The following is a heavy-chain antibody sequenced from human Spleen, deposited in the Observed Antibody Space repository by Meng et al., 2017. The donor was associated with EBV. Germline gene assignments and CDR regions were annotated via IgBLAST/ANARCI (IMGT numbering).Heavy chain of an antibody. CDR1: GGSISSFYY. D-gene: IGHD5/OR15-5a*01. Sequence: QLREPGPRLVTPSGTPSLTCRVSGGSISSFYYWAWIRQSPGRGLEWIGSVHHSGSTYYSPSFKSRITVSVDTSRNHFSLRLTSVTAADTAVYYCARPFPSIVSPRLDPFGEWGPGTLVTVSS. V-gene: IGHV4-39*02. J-gene: IGHJ4*02. CDR3: ARPFPSIVSPRLDPFGE. CDR2: VHHSGST.